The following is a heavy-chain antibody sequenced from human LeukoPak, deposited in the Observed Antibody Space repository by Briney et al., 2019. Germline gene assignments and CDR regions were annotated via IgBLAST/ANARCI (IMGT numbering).Heavy chain of an antibody. D-gene: IGHD3-10*01. V-gene: IGHV3-48*04. Sequence: GGSLRLSCAASGFTFSNYNMNWVRQAPGKGLEWVSYISSSSSTIYYADSVKGRFTISRDNAKNTPYLQMNSLRAEDTAVYYCARESGYHGSGFDPWGQGTLVTVSS. CDR2: ISSSSSTI. CDR1: GFTFSNYN. J-gene: IGHJ5*02. CDR3: ARESGYHGSGFDP.